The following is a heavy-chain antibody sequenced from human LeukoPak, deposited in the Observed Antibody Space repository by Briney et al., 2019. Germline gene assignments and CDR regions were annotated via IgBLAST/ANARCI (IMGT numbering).Heavy chain of an antibody. D-gene: IGHD1-26*01. CDR1: GGSFSGYY. CDR2: INHSGST. CDR3: ARGKVGAPYYYYYYYMDV. J-gene: IGHJ6*03. Sequence: PSETPSLTCAVCGGSFSGYYWSWIRQPPGKGLEWIGEINHSGSTNYNPSLKSRVTISVDTSKNQFSLKLSSVTAADTAVYYCARGKVGAPYYYYYYYMDVWGKGTTVTVSS. V-gene: IGHV4-34*01.